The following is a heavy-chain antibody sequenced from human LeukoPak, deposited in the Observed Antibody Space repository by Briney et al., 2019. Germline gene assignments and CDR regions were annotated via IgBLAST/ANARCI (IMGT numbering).Heavy chain of an antibody. CDR1: GGSISSSSYY. D-gene: IGHD6-19*01. V-gene: IGHV4-39*01. J-gene: IGHJ4*02. CDR2: IYYSGST. Sequence: SGTLSLTCTVSGGSISSSSYYWGWIRQPPGKGLEWIGSIYYSGSTYYNPSLKSRVTISVDTSKNQFSLKLSSVTAADTAVYYCARWQWLEGHKFDYWGQGTLVTVSS. CDR3: ARWQWLEGHKFDY.